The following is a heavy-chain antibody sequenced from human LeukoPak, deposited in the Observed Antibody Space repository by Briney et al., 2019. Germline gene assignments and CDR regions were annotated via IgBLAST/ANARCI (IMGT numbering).Heavy chain of an antibody. Sequence: ASVKVSCKASGYTFTSYGISWVRQAPGQGLEWMGWISAYNGNTNYAQKLQGRVTMTTDTSTSTAYMELRSLRSDDTAVYYCARGGGRGYCSSTSCYYYYYMDVWGEGTTVTISS. CDR3: ARGGGRGYCSSTSCYYYYYMDV. CDR2: ISAYNGNT. CDR1: GYTFTSYG. V-gene: IGHV1-18*01. J-gene: IGHJ6*03. D-gene: IGHD2-2*03.